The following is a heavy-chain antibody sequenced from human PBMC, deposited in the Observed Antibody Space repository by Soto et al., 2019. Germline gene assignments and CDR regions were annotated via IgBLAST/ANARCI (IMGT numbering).Heavy chain of an antibody. CDR3: ARESSNYGDYRGVLAY. Sequence: SETLSLTCAVSGGSISRDGIYWSCIRPHQGKGLEWIGYIYYSRSTYYNPSLKSRVTISVDTSKNQFSLKLSSVTAADTAVYYCARESSNYGDYRGVLAYCGQGTLVT. V-gene: IGHV4-31*11. D-gene: IGHD4-17*01. CDR1: GGSISRDGIY. J-gene: IGHJ4*02. CDR2: IYYSRST.